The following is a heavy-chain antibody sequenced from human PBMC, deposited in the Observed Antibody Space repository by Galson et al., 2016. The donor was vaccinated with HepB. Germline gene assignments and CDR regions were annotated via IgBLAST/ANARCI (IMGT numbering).Heavy chain of an antibody. J-gene: IGHJ6*03. Sequence: SVKVSCKASGGTFSSYAISWVRQAPGQGLEWMGGIIHIFATTNYAQTFQDRVTITADESTSTAYMKLSSLRSEDTAVYYCAAGTTPHYYYYMDVWGKGTTVIVSS. CDR1: GGTFSSYA. CDR2: IIHIFATT. D-gene: IGHD1-7*01. V-gene: IGHV1-69*01. CDR3: AAGTTPHYYYYMDV.